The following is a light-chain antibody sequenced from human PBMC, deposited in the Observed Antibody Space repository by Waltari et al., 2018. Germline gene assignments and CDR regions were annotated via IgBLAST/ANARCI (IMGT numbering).Light chain of an antibody. J-gene: IGKJ3*01. CDR2: WAS. CDR1: RSVLYSSNNKNY. V-gene: IGKV4-1*01. Sequence: DIVLTQSPESLAVSLGERATIHCKSSRSVLYSSNNKNYLAWYQQKPGQPPNLLPYWASTRESGVPDRFSGSGSGTDFTLTISSLQAEDVAVYFCQQYFTAPFTFGPGTTVDIK. CDR3: QQYFTAPFT.